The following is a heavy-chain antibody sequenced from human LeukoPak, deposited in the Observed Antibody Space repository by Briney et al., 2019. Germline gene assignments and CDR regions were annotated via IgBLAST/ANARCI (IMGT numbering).Heavy chain of an antibody. CDR3: ASTDVGDAGAILDY. V-gene: IGHV3-53*01. J-gene: IGHJ4*02. CDR2: IYGGGST. CDR1: GFTDSSNY. Sequence: GGSLRLSGAASGFTDSSNYMSWVRQAPGKGLEWVSVIYGGGSTYYADSVKGRFTISRDNSKNTLYLQMNSLRAEDTAVYYCASTDVGDAGAILDYWGQGTLVTVSS. D-gene: IGHD2-21*02.